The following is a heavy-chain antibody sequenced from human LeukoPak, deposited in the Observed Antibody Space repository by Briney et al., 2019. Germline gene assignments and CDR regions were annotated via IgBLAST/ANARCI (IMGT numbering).Heavy chain of an antibody. Sequence: GSSVKVSCKASGGTFSSYAISWVRQAPGQGLEWMGRIIPIFGIANYAQKIQGRVTITADKSTSTAYMELSSLRSEDTAVYYCAILQGYSSSSAWFDPWGQGTLVTVSS. CDR3: AILQGYSSSSAWFDP. CDR2: IIPIFGIA. D-gene: IGHD6-6*01. CDR1: GGTFSSYA. V-gene: IGHV1-69*04. J-gene: IGHJ5*02.